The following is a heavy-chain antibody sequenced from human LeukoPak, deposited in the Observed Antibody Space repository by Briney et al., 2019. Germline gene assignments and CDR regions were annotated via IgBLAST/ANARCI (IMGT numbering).Heavy chain of an antibody. CDR3: ARDFLNTFDI. J-gene: IGHJ3*02. CDR1: GFTFSSYS. D-gene: IGHD1/OR15-1a*01. CDR2: ISSSSSYI. V-gene: IGHV3-21*01. Sequence: GGSLRLSCAASGFTFSSYSMNWVRQAPGKGLEWVSSISSSSSYIYYADSVKGRFTISRDSAKNSLYLQMNSLRAEDTAVYYCARDFLNTFDIWGQGTMVTVSS.